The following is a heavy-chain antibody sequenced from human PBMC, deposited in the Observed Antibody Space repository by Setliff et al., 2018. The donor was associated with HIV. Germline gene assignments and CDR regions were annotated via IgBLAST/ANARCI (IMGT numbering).Heavy chain of an antibody. CDR3: ARHGDSSGWFGAVYYGIDA. CDR2: IYYNGNT. V-gene: IGHV4-39*01. CDR1: GDSIDRTGYY. D-gene: IGHD3-10*01. Sequence: SETLSLTCTVSGDSIDRTGYYWGWIRQPPGKGLEWIGSIYYNGNTYNKPSLKNRVTISVDPSKDQFSLKLNSVTAADTAVYYCARHGDSSGWFGAVYYGIDAWGQGTTVTVSS. J-gene: IGHJ6*02.